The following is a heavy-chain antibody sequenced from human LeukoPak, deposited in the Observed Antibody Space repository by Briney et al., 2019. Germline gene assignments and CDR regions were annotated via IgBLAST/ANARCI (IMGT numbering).Heavy chain of an antibody. CDR1: GFTFSSYA. CDR3: VRSLDY. CDR2: IAGSDGFT. V-gene: IGHV3-23*01. Sequence: GGSLRLSCAASGFTFSSYAMNWVRQAPGKGLEWVSVIAGSDGFTQYADSVKGRFTISRDNSKNTVYLQMNRLRVEDTALYYCVRSLDYWGQGTLVTVSS. J-gene: IGHJ4*02.